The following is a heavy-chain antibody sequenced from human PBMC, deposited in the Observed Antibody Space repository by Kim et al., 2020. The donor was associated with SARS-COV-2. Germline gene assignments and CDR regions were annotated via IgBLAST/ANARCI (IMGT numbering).Heavy chain of an antibody. Sequence: SETLSLTCTVSGGSISSYYWSWIRQPAGKGLEWIGRIYTSGSTNYNPSLKSRVTMSVDTSKNQFSLKLSSVTAADTAVYYCARDYSGYSYGTYYYYGMDVWGQGTTVTVSS. CDR3: ARDYSGYSYGTYYYYGMDV. CDR1: GGSISSYY. CDR2: IYTSGST. J-gene: IGHJ6*02. V-gene: IGHV4-4*07. D-gene: IGHD5-18*01.